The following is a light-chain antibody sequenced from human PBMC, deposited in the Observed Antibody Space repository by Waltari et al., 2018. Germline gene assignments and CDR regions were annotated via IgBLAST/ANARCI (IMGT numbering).Light chain of an antibody. CDR3: HQSNGLPRT. J-gene: IGKJ1*01. Sequence: EIVLTQSPDFQSVTPKEKVTITCRASQSIGTSVHWYQKKPDQSPKLIIKYASQSISGVPSRFSGSGFGTDFTLSINSLEPEDAAVYYCHQSNGLPRTFGQGTKVEIK. V-gene: IGKV6D-21*02. CDR1: QSIGTS. CDR2: YAS.